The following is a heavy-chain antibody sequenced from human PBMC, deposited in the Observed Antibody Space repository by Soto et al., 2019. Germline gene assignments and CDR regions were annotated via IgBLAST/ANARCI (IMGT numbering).Heavy chain of an antibody. D-gene: IGHD2-2*01. V-gene: IGHV1-69*13. CDR3: ARDCSSTSCSFNDYYGMDV. J-gene: IGHJ6*02. CDR1: GGTFSSYA. Sequence: SVKVSCKASGGTFSSYAISWVRQAPGQGLEWMGGIIPIFGTANYAQKFQGRVTITADESTSTAYMELSSLRSEDTAVYYCARDCSSTSCSFNDYYGMDVWGQGTTVTVSS. CDR2: IIPIFGTA.